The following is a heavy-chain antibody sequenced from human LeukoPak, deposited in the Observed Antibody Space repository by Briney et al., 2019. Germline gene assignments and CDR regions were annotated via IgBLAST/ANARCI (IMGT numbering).Heavy chain of an antibody. CDR3: AREYSTSSTAFDI. CDR2: IYYSGST. CDR1: GGSISSGDYY. J-gene: IGHJ3*02. D-gene: IGHD6-6*01. Sequence: SETLSLTCTVSGGSISSGDYYWSWIRQPPGKGLEWIGYIYYSGSTYYNPSLKSRVTISVDTSKNQFSLKLSSVTAADTAVYYCAREYSTSSTAFDIWGQGTMVTVSS. V-gene: IGHV4-30-4*01.